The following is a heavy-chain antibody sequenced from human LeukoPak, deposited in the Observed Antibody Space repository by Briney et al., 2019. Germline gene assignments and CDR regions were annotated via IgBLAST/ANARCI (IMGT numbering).Heavy chain of an antibody. Sequence: GESLKISCKGSGYSFTSFWIAWVHQMPGKGLEWMGIIYPGDSDTIYSPSFQGQVTISADKSIDSAYLQWSSLKASDTAMYYCAIRNYYTGALDPWGQGTLVTVSS. CDR1: GYSFTSFW. CDR3: AIRNYYTGALDP. V-gene: IGHV5-51*07. CDR2: IYPGDSDT. J-gene: IGHJ5*02. D-gene: IGHD3-10*01.